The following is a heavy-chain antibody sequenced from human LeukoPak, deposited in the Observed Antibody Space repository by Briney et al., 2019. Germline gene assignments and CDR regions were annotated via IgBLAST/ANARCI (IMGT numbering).Heavy chain of an antibody. J-gene: IGHJ4*02. D-gene: IGHD3-22*01. CDR3: GRGFQEVVILTPFDH. V-gene: IGHV3-11*04. CDR2: ISSSAGTI. Sequence: PAGSLRLSSAASGFTFSDYYMTWIRQAPGKGLEWVLYISSSAGTIYYADSVKGRFTITRDNDKNSLFLQMNSLGAEDTAVYYCGRGFQEVVILTPFDHWGQGTLVTVSS. CDR1: GFTFSDYY.